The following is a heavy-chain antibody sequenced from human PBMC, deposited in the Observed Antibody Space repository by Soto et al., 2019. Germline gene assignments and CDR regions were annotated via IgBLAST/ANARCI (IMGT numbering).Heavy chain of an antibody. CDR1: GYRFTTYG. Sequence: QVQLVQSGADMKKPGASVKVSCRTSGYRFTTYGISWVRQAPGQGLEWMGWISTYNEKKKYSQKFQGRLTMTTEASTSTAYMELKHLSSDDTAVYYCARDTCVGSRGWDAFDSWGQGTLVTVSS. D-gene: IGHD6-19*01. V-gene: IGHV1-18*04. J-gene: IGHJ4*02. CDR3: ARDTCVGSRGWDAFDS. CDR2: ISTYNEKK.